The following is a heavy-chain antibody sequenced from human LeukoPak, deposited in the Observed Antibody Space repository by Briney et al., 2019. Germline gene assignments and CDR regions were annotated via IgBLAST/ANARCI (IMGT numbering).Heavy chain of an antibody. CDR2: IIPIFGTA. Sequence: SVKVSFKASGGTFSSYAISWVRQAPGQGLEWMGGIIPIFGTANYAQKFQGRVTITADESTSTAYMELSSLRSEDTAVYYCARDRATYYYDSSGSYFDYWGQGTLVTVSS. CDR1: GGTFSSYA. J-gene: IGHJ4*02. D-gene: IGHD3-22*01. V-gene: IGHV1-69*13. CDR3: ARDRATYYYDSSGSYFDY.